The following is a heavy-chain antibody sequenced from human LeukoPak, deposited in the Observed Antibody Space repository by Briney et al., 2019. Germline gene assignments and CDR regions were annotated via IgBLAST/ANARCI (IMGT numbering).Heavy chain of an antibody. Sequence: GASVKVSCKASGGTFSSYAISWVRQAPGQGLEWMGGIIPIFGTANYAQKFQGRVTITADESTSTAYMELSSLRSEDTAVYYCARDLPGYYDILTGYYPYYFDYWGQGTLVTVSS. J-gene: IGHJ4*02. D-gene: IGHD3-9*01. CDR2: IIPIFGTA. V-gene: IGHV1-69*13. CDR3: ARDLPGYYDILTGYYPYYFDY. CDR1: GGTFSSYA.